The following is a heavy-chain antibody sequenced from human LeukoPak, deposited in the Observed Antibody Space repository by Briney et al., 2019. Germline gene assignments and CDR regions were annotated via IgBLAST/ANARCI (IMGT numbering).Heavy chain of an antibody. CDR1: GFTFSSYG. J-gene: IGHJ4*02. V-gene: IGHV3-33*01. Sequence: GGSLRLSCAASGFTFSSYGMHWVRQAPGKGLEWVAVIWYDGSNKYYADSVKGRFTISRDNSKNTLYLQMNSLRAEDTAVYYCARDGDYDGVYFDYWGQGTLVTVSS. CDR3: ARDGDYDGVYFDY. D-gene: IGHD4-17*01. CDR2: IWYDGSNK.